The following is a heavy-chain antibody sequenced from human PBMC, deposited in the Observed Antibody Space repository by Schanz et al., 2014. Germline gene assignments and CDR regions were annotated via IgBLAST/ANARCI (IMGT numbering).Heavy chain of an antibody. CDR3: ARQGIGYQHGRYYYYMEV. J-gene: IGHJ6*03. CDR2: IYYSGDT. CDR1: GGSISSYY. V-gene: IGHV4-59*01. Sequence: QLQLQESGPGLVKPSETLSLTCTVSGGSISSYYWSWIRQPPGKGLEWIGYIYYSGDTNYNPSLKSRVTISVDTSKNQFSLNLSTVTAADTAVYYCARQGIGYQHGRYYYYMEVWGRGTTVTVS. D-gene: IGHD2-2*01.